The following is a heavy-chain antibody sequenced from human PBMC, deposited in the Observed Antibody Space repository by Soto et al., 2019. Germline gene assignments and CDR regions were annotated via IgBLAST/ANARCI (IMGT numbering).Heavy chain of an antibody. D-gene: IGHD3-16*01. CDR2: ISAFNGQT. CDR3: ARGGDYYYGLDV. CDR1: GYTFTSYG. V-gene: IGHV1-18*01. Sequence: ASVKVSCKASGYTFTSYGVSWVRQAPGQGLEWMGWISAFNGQTNYIQKAEGRVTLTTEASTSTAYMELRSLRSDDTAVYYCARGGDYYYGLDVWGQGTTVTVSS. J-gene: IGHJ6*02.